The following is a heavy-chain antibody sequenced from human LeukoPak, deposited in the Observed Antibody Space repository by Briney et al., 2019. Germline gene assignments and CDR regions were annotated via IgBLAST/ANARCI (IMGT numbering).Heavy chain of an antibody. CDR1: GYTFSDYY. CDR2: INLNGGGT. J-gene: IGHJ6*02. Sequence: ASVRVSCKASGYTFSDYYMHWVRQAPGQGLEWMGWINLNGGGTNYAQKFQGRVTMTRDTSINTAYMELRSLISDDTAVYYCARSDPPPRWGVLDVWGQGTTVTVS. D-gene: IGHD4-23*01. V-gene: IGHV1-2*02. CDR3: ARSDPPPRWGVLDV.